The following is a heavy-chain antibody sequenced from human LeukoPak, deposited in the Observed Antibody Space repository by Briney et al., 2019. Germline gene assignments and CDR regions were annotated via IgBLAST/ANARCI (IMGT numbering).Heavy chain of an antibody. CDR2: INPSGGGT. V-gene: IGHV1-46*01. CDR1: GYTFTSYY. J-gene: IGHJ2*01. D-gene: IGHD3-3*01. CDR3: AREGLRFLEWPAGWYFDL. Sequence: GASVKVSCKASGYTFTSYYMHWVRQAPGQGLEWMGIINPSGGGTTYAQKFQGRVTMTRDTSTSTVYMELSSLRSEDTAVYYCAREGLRFLEWPAGWYFDLWGRGTLVTVSS.